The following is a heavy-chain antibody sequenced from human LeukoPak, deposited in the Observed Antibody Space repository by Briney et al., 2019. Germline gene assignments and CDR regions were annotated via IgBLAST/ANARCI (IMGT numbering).Heavy chain of an antibody. V-gene: IGHV3-21*01. Sequence: PGGSLRLSCTASGFTFSSFTMNWVRQAPGKGLEWVSSISSSSSYIYYADSVKGRFTISRDNAKNSLYLQTNSLRAEDTAVYYCARVRTSSHIVVVPAAEGAFDIWGQGTMVTVSS. D-gene: IGHD2-2*01. CDR2: ISSSSSYI. CDR1: GFTFSSFT. CDR3: ARVRTSSHIVVVPAAEGAFDI. J-gene: IGHJ3*02.